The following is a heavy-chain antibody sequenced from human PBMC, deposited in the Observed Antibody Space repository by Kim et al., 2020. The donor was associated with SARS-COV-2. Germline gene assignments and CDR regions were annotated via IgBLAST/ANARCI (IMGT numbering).Heavy chain of an antibody. CDR2: IIPIFGTA. Sequence: SVKVSCKASGGTFSSYAISWVRQAPGQGLEWMGGIIPIFGTANYAQKFQGRVTITADESTSTAYMELSSLRSEDTAVYYCARSQAIAARPERHYYYYYYGMDVWGQGTTVTVSS. CDR1: GGTFSSYA. D-gene: IGHD6-6*01. J-gene: IGHJ6*02. V-gene: IGHV1-69*13. CDR3: ARSQAIAARPERHYYYYYYGMDV.